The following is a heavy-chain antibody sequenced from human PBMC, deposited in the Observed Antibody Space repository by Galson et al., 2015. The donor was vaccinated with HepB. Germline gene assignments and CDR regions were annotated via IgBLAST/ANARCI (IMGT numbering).Heavy chain of an antibody. CDR2: INDEGNA. D-gene: IGHD3-3*01. Sequence: SETLSLTCAVYGGTFSGYWWTWVRQPPGKGLQWIGEINDEGNANPNPSLKSRAALSVDTSKNQFSLRLASMTAADTAVYFCARGYDFWSRPFDPWGQGILVSASS. V-gene: IGHV4-34*04. J-gene: IGHJ5*01. CDR1: GGTFSGYW. CDR3: ARGYDFWSRPFDP.